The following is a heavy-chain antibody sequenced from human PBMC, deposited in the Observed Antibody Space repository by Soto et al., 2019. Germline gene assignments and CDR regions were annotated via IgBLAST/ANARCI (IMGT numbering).Heavy chain of an antibody. CDR3: ARVGTTVPTRLYYYYGMDV. CDR2: IIPIFGTA. Sequence: QVQLVQSGAEVKKPGSSVKVSCKASGGTFSSYAISWVRQAPGQGLEWMGGIIPIFGTANYAQKFQGRVTITADESTSTAYMELSSVSSEDTAVYYCARVGTTVPTRLYYYYGMDVWGQGTTVTAAS. CDR1: GGTFSSYA. D-gene: IGHD4-4*01. J-gene: IGHJ6*02. V-gene: IGHV1-69*12.